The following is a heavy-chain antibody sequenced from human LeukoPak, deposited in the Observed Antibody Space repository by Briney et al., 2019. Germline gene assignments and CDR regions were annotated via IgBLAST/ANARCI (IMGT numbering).Heavy chain of an antibody. V-gene: IGHV6-1*01. D-gene: IGHD3-10*01. CDR1: GDSVSSNSAA. CDR2: TYYRSKWYN. J-gene: IGHJ4*02. CDR3: ARVYGTGSYIDC. Sequence: SQTLSLTCAISGDSVSSNSAAWNWIRQSPSRRLEWLGRTYYRSKWYNDYAVSVKIRMANNPDTSKNQCSLRLSSGTPEDTAVYYCARVYGTGSYIDCWGQGTLVTVSS.